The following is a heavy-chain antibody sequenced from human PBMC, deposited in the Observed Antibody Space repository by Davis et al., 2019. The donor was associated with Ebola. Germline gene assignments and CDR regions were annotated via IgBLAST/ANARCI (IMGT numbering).Heavy chain of an antibody. Sequence: ASVKVSCKASGYRFTSYVMHWVRQAPGQGLERMGWINAGNGNTKYSQKFQGRVTITRDTSASTAYMDLSSLTSEDTTVYYCTILAISYYFDSWGQGTLVTVSS. CDR1: GYRFTSYV. V-gene: IGHV1-3*01. J-gene: IGHJ4*02. CDR2: INAGNGNT. D-gene: IGHD3-16*02. CDR3: TILAISYYFDS.